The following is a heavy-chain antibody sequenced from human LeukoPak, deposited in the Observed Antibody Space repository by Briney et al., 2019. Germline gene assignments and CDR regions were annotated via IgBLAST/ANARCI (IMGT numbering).Heavy chain of an antibody. CDR2: ISSSSSYI. Sequence: NSGGSLRLSCAASGFTFSSYSMNWVRQAPGKGLEWVSSISSSSSYIYYADSVKGRFTISRDNAKNSLYLQMNSLRAEDTAVYYCARDPSIVGAPLTRDYWGQGTLVTVSS. V-gene: IGHV3-21*01. CDR3: ARDPSIVGAPLTRDY. CDR1: GFTFSSYS. D-gene: IGHD1-26*01. J-gene: IGHJ4*02.